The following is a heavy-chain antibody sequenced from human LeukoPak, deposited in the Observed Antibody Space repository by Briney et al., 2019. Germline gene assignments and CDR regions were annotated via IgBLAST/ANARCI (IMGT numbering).Heavy chain of an antibody. J-gene: IGHJ3*02. V-gene: IGHV3-48*01. CDR2: ISSSSNAI. CDR3: ARGRDHAFDI. CDR1: GLAFTTSA. Sequence: GGSLRLSCAASGLAFTTSAMNWVRQTPGKGLEWLSFISSSSNAIYYGDSVRGRFTISRDNAKNSLSLQMNSLRAEDTAIYFCARGRDHAFDIWGQGTRVTVSS.